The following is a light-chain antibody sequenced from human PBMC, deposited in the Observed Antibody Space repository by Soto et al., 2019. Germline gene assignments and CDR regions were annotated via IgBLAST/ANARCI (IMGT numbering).Light chain of an antibody. CDR3: QEYNNWLPSIP. J-gene: IGKJ5*01. V-gene: IGKV3D-15*01. CDR1: QSVSSN. CDR2: GAA. Sequence: EIVMTQSPATLSVSPGERATLSCRASQSVSSNLAWYQQKPGQAPRLLIYGAATRATCIPARFSGSGSGTEFTLTISSLQSEDFAVYYCQEYNNWLPSIPLGQGTRLAI.